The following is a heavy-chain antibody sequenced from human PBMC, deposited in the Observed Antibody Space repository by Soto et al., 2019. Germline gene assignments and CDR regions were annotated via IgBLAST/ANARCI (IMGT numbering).Heavy chain of an antibody. J-gene: IGHJ6*02. V-gene: IGHV3-23*01. CDR1: VFTFSSYA. CDR2: ISGSGGST. CDR3: AKRFLEWLLYGMDV. D-gene: IGHD3-3*01. Sequence: WWSLRLSCSASVFTFSSYAMSWFRQAPGKGLEWVSAISGSGGSTYYADSVKGRFTISRDNSKNTLYLQMNSLRAEDTAVYYCAKRFLEWLLYGMDVWGQGTTVTVSS.